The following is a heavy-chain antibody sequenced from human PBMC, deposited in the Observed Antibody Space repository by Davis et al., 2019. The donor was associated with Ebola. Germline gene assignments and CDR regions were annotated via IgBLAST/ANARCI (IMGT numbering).Heavy chain of an antibody. J-gene: IGHJ4*02. CDR3: ARLGDSSGYFDY. V-gene: IGHV5-51*01. Sequence: GESLKTSCKGSGYSFTSYWIGRVRQLAGKGLEWMGIIYPSDSDTRYSPSFQGQVTISADKSISTAYLQWSSLKASDTAMYYCARLGDSSGYFDYWGQGTLVTVSS. CDR1: GYSFTSYW. D-gene: IGHD3-22*01. CDR2: IYPSDSDT.